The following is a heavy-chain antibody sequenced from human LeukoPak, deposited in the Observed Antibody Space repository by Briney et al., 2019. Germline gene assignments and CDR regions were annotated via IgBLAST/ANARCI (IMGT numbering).Heavy chain of an antibody. CDR2: IKQDGSEK. Sequence: GGSLRLSCAASGFTFSSYWMSWVRQAPGKGLAWVANIKQDGSEKYYVDSVKGRLTISRDNAKNSLYLQMNSLRAEDTAVYYCARGADCSSTSCPQGNDYWGQGTLVTVSS. CDR3: ARGADCSSTSCPQGNDY. D-gene: IGHD2-2*01. CDR1: GFTFSSYW. J-gene: IGHJ4*02. V-gene: IGHV3-7*03.